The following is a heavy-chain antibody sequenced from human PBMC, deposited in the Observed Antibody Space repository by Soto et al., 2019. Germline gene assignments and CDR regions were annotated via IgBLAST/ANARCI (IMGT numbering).Heavy chain of an antibody. Sequence: GSMRLSCAASGVTVSSKEMSGVRQAPGKGLVWVSVIYSGGSTYYADSVKGRFTISRDNPKNTLYLQMNSLRAEDTAVYYCARDYSSIAVAGLYYYYGMDVWGQGTTVTVSS. CDR1: GVTVSSKE. CDR3: ARDYSSIAVAGLYYYYGMDV. CDR2: IYSGGST. D-gene: IGHD6-19*01. V-gene: IGHV3-53*01. J-gene: IGHJ6*02.